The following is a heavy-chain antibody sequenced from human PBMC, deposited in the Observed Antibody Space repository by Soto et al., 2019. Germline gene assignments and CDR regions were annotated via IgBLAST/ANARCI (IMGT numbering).Heavy chain of an antibody. V-gene: IGHV4-31*03. CDR2: IYYSGST. CDR1: GGSISSGGYY. Sequence: PSETLSLTCTVSGGSISSGGYYWSWIRQHPGKGLEWIGYIYYSGSTYYSPSLKSRVTISVDTSKNQFSLKLSSVTAADTAVYYCARDKTDPPYYYYGMDVWGQGTTVTVSS. J-gene: IGHJ6*02. CDR3: ARDKTDPPYYYYGMDV.